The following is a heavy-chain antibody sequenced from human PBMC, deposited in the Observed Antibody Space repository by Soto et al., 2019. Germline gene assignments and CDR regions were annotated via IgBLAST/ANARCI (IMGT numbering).Heavy chain of an antibody. D-gene: IGHD3-10*01. Sequence: ASVKVSCKASGYTFSDYFVHWVRQAPGQGLQWAGWINPNSGGRNYAQQFQGRVTMTRDTSISTVYMELSRLTSDDTAVYYCASFAGSVNYYNMSGYYYYAMDVWGQGTTVTVSS. J-gene: IGHJ6*02. CDR3: ASFAGSVNYYNMSGYYYYAMDV. CDR2: INPNSGGR. CDR1: GYTFSDYF. V-gene: IGHV1-2*02.